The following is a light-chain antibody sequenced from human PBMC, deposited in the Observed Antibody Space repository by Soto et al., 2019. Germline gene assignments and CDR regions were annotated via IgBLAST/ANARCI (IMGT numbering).Light chain of an antibody. CDR2: DVN. CDR3: CSYTSSSTVV. V-gene: IGLV2-14*01. CDR1: SSDVGGFNY. J-gene: IGLJ2*01. Sequence: QSALTQPASVSGSPGQSITISCTGTSSDVGGFNYVSWYQQYPDKVPKLMIFDVNIRPSGVSNRFSGSKSGNTASLTISGLQAEDEADYYCCSYTSSSTVVFGGGTKVTVL.